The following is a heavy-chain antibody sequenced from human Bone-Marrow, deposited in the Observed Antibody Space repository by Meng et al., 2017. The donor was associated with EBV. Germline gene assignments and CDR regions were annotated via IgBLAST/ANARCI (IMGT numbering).Heavy chain of an antibody. J-gene: IGHJ4*02. CDR3: ARALATSFDY. CDR2: IYYSGST. V-gene: IGHV4-30-4*01. D-gene: IGHD3-3*02. Sequence: QVQLQEPGQGLVNPSQTLSLTFAVSGGSISSGGYYWSWIRQPPGKGLEWIGYIYYSGSTYYNPSLKSRVTISVDTSKNQFSLKLSSVTAADTAVYYCARALATSFDYWGQGTLVTVSS. CDR1: GGSISSGGYY.